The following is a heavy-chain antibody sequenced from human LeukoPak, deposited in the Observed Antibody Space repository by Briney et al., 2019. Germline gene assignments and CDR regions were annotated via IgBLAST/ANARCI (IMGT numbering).Heavy chain of an antibody. CDR3: ARGGGRFLWFDP. CDR1: GGTFSSYA. J-gene: IGHJ5*02. D-gene: IGHD3-10*01. Sequence: GASVKVSCKASGGTFSSYAISWVRQATGRGLEWMGWMNPNSGNTGYAQKFQGRVTMTRNTSISTAYMELSSLRSEDTAVYYCARGGGRFLWFDPWGQGTLVTVSS. V-gene: IGHV1-8*02. CDR2: MNPNSGNT.